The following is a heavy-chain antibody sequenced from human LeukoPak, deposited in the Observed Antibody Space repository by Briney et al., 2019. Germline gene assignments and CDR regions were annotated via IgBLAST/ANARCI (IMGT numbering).Heavy chain of an antibody. CDR1: GFTFSTYW. D-gene: IGHD2-15*01. CDR3: ARDLSSAAYYYYYGMDV. Sequence: GGSLRLSCAASGFTFSTYWMHWVRQAPGKGLVWVSRISSDGSITSYADSVKGRFTISRDNAKNSLYLQMNSLRAEDTAVYYCARDLSSAAYYYYYGMDVWGQGTTVTVSS. CDR2: ISSDGSIT. V-gene: IGHV3-74*01. J-gene: IGHJ6*02.